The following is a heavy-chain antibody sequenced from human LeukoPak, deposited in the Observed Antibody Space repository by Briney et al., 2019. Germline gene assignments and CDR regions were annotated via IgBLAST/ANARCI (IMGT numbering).Heavy chain of an antibody. Sequence: PSETLSLTCAVSGYSINSWCYCGWLRPPPGGGLGWIGSIYHSGSTYYKPSVRRGVTISRDTSKNHLSIKLSPVTAEDTAVYYCARSRDYYDSSGFEYWGQGTLVTVSS. CDR3: ARSRDYYDSSGFEY. CDR2: IYHSGST. V-gene: IGHV4-38-2*01. J-gene: IGHJ4*02. D-gene: IGHD3-22*01. CDR1: GYSINSWCY.